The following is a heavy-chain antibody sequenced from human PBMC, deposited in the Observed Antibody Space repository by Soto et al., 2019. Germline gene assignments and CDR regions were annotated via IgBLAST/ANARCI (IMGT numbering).Heavy chain of an antibody. CDR1: GYTFTTYG. Sequence: ASVKVSCKASGYTFTTYGISWVRQAPGQGLEWMGWINTYNGNTNYAQNLQGRVTMTTDTSTSTAYMELRSLRSDDTAVYYCARETVAGRTGFDYWGQGTLVTVSS. D-gene: IGHD6-19*01. V-gene: IGHV1-18*01. CDR2: INTYNGNT. J-gene: IGHJ4*02. CDR3: ARETVAGRTGFDY.